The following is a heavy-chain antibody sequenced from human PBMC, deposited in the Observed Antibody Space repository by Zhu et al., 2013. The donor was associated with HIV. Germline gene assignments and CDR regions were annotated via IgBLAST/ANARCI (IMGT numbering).Heavy chain of an antibody. D-gene: IGHD3-22*01. CDR3: ATDTSLTYYYDSSRFNAFDI. J-gene: IGHJ3*02. CDR1: GYTLTELS. V-gene: IGHV1-24*01. CDR2: FDPEDGET. Sequence: QVQLVQSGAEVKKPGASVKVSCKVSGYTLTELSMHWVRQAPGKGLEWMGGFDPEDGETIYAQKFQGRVTMTEDTSTDTAYMELSSLRSEDTAVYYCATDTSLTYYYDSSRFNAFDIWAKGQWSPSLQ.